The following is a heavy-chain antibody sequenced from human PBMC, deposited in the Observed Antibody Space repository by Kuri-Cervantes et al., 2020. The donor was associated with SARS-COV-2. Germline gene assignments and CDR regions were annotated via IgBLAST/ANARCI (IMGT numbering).Heavy chain of an antibody. V-gene: IGHV4-34*01. Sequence: SQTLSLTCAVYGGSFSAYYWTWIRQPPGKGLEWIGSIYYSGSTYDNPSLKSRVTISVDTSKNQFSLKLSSVTAADTAVYYCARLGRHAGDGYNPGHDYWGQGTLVTVSS. CDR1: GGSFSAYY. CDR3: ARLGRHAGDGYNPGHDY. J-gene: IGHJ4*02. CDR2: IYYSGST. D-gene: IGHD5-24*01.